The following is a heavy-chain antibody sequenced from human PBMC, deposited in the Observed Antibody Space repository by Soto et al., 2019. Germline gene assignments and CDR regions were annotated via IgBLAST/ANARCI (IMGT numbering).Heavy chain of an antibody. CDR1: GYTFTSHG. D-gene: IGHD6-13*01. J-gene: IGHJ4*02. V-gene: IGHV1-18*01. Sequence: GASVKVSCKASGYTFTSHGISWVRQAPGQGLEWMGWISNYNGITNYAQKVLGRVTMTTETSTSTAYMELRSLRSDDTAVYYCARARPLPHTDVSSWPFDYWGQGTLVTVSS. CDR3: ARARPLPHTDVSSWPFDY. CDR2: ISNYNGIT.